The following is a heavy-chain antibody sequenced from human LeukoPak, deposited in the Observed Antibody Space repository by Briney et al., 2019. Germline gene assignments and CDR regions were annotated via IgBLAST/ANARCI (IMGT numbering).Heavy chain of an antibody. J-gene: IGHJ5*02. CDR2: IYSGGST. V-gene: IGHV3-53*01. CDR3: ARGVTDYADHNWLDP. CDR1: GFSVSTNF. D-gene: IGHD4-17*01. Sequence: GGSLRLSCAASGFSVSTNFMMNWVRQAPGKGLEWVSVIYSGGSTYYADSVKGRFSISRDNSKNTLYLQMNGLRAEDTSVYYCARGVTDYADHNWLDPWGHGTLVTVSS.